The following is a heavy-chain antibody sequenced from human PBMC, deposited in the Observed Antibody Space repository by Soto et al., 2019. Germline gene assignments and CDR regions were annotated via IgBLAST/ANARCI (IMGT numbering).Heavy chain of an antibody. J-gene: IGHJ6*02. Sequence: SETLSLTCSVSGGSISSGDYYWTWIRQPPGKGLEWIGYISYSGSTFYSPSLKRRVTISVDRSKNQLSLKLSSVTAADTAVYYCARGQAAAPAMDVWGQGTTVTVSS. CDR2: ISYSGST. V-gene: IGHV4-30-4*01. CDR3: ARGQAAAPAMDV. CDR1: GGSISSGDYY. D-gene: IGHD6-13*01.